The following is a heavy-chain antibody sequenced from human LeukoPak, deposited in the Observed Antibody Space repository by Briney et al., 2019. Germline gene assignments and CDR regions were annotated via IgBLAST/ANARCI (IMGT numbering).Heavy chain of an antibody. V-gene: IGHV1-2*02. Sequence: GASVKVSCKASGYSFTDYYLHWVRQAPGQGLEWMGWINPKSGVTRYVQKFQGRVTMTRDSSISTAYMELSRLRSDDSAVLYCARQADNNWLDSWGQGTLVTVSS. CDR3: ARQADNNWLDS. D-gene: IGHD2-15*01. CDR1: GYSFTDYY. J-gene: IGHJ5*01. CDR2: INPKSGVT.